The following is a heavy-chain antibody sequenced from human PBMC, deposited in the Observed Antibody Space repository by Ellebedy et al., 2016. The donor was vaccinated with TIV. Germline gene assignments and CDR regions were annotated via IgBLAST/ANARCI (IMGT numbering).Heavy chain of an antibody. CDR3: ARVGGGAGDFDY. Sequence: GESLKISCEASGFTFSSHWMHWVRQAPGKGLVWVSRIKNDGSVTTYADSVKGRFTISRDNAKNALYLQMNSLRDDDTAVYYCARVGGGAGDFDYWGQGALVTVSS. CDR1: GFTFSSHW. J-gene: IGHJ4*02. CDR2: IKNDGSVT. D-gene: IGHD3-16*01. V-gene: IGHV3-74*01.